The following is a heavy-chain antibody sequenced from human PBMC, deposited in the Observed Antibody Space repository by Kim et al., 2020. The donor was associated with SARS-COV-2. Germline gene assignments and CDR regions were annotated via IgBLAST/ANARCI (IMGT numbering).Heavy chain of an antibody. J-gene: IGHJ4*02. CDR3: AKDAIDDYVRGSFDY. Sequence: DSVTVRLTISRDTSKNTLYLKMNSLRDEDTAVYYGAKDAIDDYVRGSFDYWGQGTLVTVSS. V-gene: IGHV3-33*06. D-gene: IGHD3-16*01.